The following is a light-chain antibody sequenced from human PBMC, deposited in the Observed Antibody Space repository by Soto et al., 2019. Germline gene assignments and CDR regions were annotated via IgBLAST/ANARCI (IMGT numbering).Light chain of an antibody. V-gene: IGLV3-21*02. Sequence: SYYLTQPPSVSVAPGQTAKITCWGNNIGSKSVHWYQQKPGQAPVVVVYDDSDRPSGIPERFSGSNSGNTATLTISRVEAGDEADYYCQVWDSADDHVFGTGTKVTVL. CDR2: DDS. J-gene: IGLJ1*01. CDR3: QVWDSADDHV. CDR1: NIGSKS.